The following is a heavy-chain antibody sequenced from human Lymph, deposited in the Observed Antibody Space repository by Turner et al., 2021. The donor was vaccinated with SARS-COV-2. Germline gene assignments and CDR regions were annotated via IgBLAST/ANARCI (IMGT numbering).Heavy chain of an antibody. CDR1: GFTFSSYG. Sequence: QVQLVESGGGVVQPGRSLRLSCAASGFTFSSYGMHWVRQAPGKGLEWVAVISYAGSKKYYADSVKGRFTISRDNSKNTLYLQMNSLRAEDTAVYYCAKSCRAYWVPVEGMDVWGQGTTVTVSS. CDR2: ISYAGSKK. J-gene: IGHJ6*02. CDR3: AKSCRAYWVPVEGMDV. D-gene: IGHD2-8*02. V-gene: IGHV3-30*18.